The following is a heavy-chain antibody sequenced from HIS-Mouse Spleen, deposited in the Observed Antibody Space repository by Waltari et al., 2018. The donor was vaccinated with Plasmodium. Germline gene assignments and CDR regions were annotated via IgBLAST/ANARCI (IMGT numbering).Heavy chain of an antibody. CDR2: IKSKTYGGKT. CDR1: GFTFSNAW. J-gene: IGHJ3*02. V-gene: IGHV3-15*01. Sequence: EVQLVESGGGLVKPGGSLRLSCAASGFTFSNAWMSWVRQAPGKGLEWVGRIKSKTYGGKTDYAAPVKGRFTISRDDSKNTLYLQMNSLKTEDTAVYYCTTGLGAFDIWGQGTMVTVSS. CDR3: TTGLGAFDI.